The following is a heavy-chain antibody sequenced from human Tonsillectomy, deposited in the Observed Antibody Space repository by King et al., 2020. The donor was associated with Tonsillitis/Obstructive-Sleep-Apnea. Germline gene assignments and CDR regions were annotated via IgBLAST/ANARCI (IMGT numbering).Heavy chain of an antibody. CDR1: GGSISSSNW. CDR2: IYHSGST. V-gene: IGHV4-4*02. CDR3: ARGYCSSPSCHGDDAFDI. J-gene: IGHJ3*02. D-gene: IGHD2-2*01. Sequence: QLQESGPGLVKPSGTLSLTCAVSGGSISSSNWWSWVRQPPGKGLEWIGKIYHSGSTDYNPSLTSRVTISVDKSKNHFSLRLSSVTAADTAVYYCARGYCSSPSCHGDDAFDIWGQGKMVTVSS.